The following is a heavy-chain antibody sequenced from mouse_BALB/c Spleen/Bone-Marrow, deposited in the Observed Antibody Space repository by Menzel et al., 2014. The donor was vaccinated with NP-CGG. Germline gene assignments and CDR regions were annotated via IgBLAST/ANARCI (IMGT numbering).Heavy chain of an antibody. CDR1: GYTFTSYW. CDR3: ARSYYGRAMDY. D-gene: IGHD1-1*01. CDR2: IAPGSGST. Sequence: DLVKPGASVKLSCKASGYTFTSYWINWIKQRPGQGLEWIGRIAPGSGSTYYDEMFKGKATLTVDTSSSTAYIQLSSLSSEDSAVYFCARSYYGRAMDYWGQGASVTDSS. J-gene: IGHJ4*01. V-gene: IGHV1S41*01.